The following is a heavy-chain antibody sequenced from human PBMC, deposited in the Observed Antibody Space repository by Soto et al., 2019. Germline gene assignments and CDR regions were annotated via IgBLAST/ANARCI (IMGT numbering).Heavy chain of an antibody. J-gene: IGHJ3*02. CDR3: VRHRASSWYNAFDI. CDR1: GGSISSSSYY. D-gene: IGHD6-13*01. Sequence: QLQLQESGPGLVKPSETLSLTYTVSGGSISSSSYYWGWIRQPPGKGLEWIGSVSYSGSTYYNPSLKSRVTMSLDTSKNQVSLKLSSVTAADTAVYYCVRHRASSWYNAFDIWGQGRMVAVSS. V-gene: IGHV4-39*01. CDR2: VSYSGST.